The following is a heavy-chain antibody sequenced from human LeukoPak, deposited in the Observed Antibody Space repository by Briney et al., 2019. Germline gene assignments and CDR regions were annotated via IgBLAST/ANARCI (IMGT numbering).Heavy chain of an antibody. V-gene: IGHV5-51*01. CDR2: IYPDDSDT. CDR1: GYIFTTSW. J-gene: IGHJ6*02. Sequence: PGESLKISCKGSGYIFTTSWIAWVRQMPGKGLEWMGIIYPDDSDTRYSPSFQGQITISADKSISTAYLQWSSLKASDTAIYYCARHGRGSSGMDVWGQGTTVTVSS. CDR3: ARHGRGSSGMDV. D-gene: IGHD1-26*01.